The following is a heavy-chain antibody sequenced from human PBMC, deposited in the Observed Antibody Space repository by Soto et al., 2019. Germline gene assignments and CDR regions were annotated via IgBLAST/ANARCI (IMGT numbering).Heavy chain of an antibody. J-gene: IGHJ3*02. CDR1: GFTFSSYS. CDR3: VRDTGLRYSGYDLGRAFDI. V-gene: IGHV3-48*02. CDR2: ISSSSSTI. Sequence: GGSLRLSCAASGFTFSSYSMNWVRQAPGKGLEWVSYISSSSSTIYYAASVKGRFTISRDNAKNSLYMQMNSLRDEDTAVYYCVRDTGLRYSGYDLGRAFDIWGQGTMVTVSS. D-gene: IGHD5-12*01.